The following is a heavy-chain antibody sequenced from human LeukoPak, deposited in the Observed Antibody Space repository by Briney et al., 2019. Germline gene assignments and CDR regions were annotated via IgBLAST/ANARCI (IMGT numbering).Heavy chain of an antibody. J-gene: IGHJ4*02. CDR1: GYTFTSYG. CDR2: ISAYYGNT. D-gene: IGHD1-26*01. Sequence: ASVKVSCKASGYTFTSYGISWVRQARGQGLVWMGWISAYYGNTNYAQKLQGRVTMTTDTSTSTAYMERRSLRSDDTAGYYCARDLASSSWFSGSYYAFDYWGQGTLVTVSS. CDR3: ARDLASSSWFSGSYYAFDY. V-gene: IGHV1-18*01.